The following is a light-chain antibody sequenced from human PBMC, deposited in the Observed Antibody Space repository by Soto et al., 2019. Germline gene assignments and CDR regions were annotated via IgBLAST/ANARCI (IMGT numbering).Light chain of an antibody. V-gene: IGLV1-44*01. CDR2: SNN. CDR1: SSNIGSNT. J-gene: IGLJ2*01. Sequence: QSVLTPPPSASGTPGQRVTISCSGGSSNIGSNTVNWYQQLPGTAPKLLIYSNNQRPSGVPDRFSGAKPGTSASLAISGLQSEDEADYYCAAWDGSLNGVIFGGGTKVTVL. CDR3: AAWDGSLNGVI.